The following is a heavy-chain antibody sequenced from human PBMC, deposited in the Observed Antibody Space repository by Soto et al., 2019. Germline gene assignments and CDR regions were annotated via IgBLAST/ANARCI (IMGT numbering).Heavy chain of an antibody. Sequence: ASVKVSCKASGYTFTSYGISWVRQAPGQGLEWMGWIDPNSVGTQYARKFQGRVTMTRDTSTSTAYMELSRLKSDDTAIYYCARDSPLTTGWFDPWGQGTLVTAS. CDR3: ARDSPLTTGWFDP. CDR2: IDPNSVGT. J-gene: IGHJ5*02. V-gene: IGHV1-2*07. D-gene: IGHD4-17*01. CDR1: GYTFTSYG.